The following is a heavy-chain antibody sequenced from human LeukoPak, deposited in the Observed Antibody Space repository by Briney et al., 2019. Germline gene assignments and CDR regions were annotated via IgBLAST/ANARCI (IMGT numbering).Heavy chain of an antibody. CDR1: GFTFSSYW. V-gene: IGHV3-74*01. CDR2: INSDGSST. J-gene: IGHJ4*02. D-gene: IGHD3-10*01. Sequence: GGSLRLSCAASGFTFSSYWMHWARQAPGKGLVWVSRINSDGSSTNYADSVKGRFTISRDNAKNTLHLQMNSLRAEDTAVYYCARGARGSGTASDYWGQGTLVTVSS. CDR3: ARGARGSGTASDY.